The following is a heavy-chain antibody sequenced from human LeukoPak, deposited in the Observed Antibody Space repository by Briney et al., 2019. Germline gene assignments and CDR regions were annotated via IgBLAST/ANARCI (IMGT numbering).Heavy chain of an antibody. V-gene: IGHV4-34*01. J-gene: IGHJ4*02. CDR2: INHSGST. D-gene: IGHD1-26*01. CDR1: GGSFSGYY. CDR3: ARVDRKVLVGAHDY. Sequence: SETLSFTCAVYGGSFSGYYWSWIRQPPGKGLEWIGEINHSGSTNYNPSLKSRVTISVDTSKNQFSLKLSSVTAADTAVYYCARVDRKVLVGAHDYRGQGTLVTVSS.